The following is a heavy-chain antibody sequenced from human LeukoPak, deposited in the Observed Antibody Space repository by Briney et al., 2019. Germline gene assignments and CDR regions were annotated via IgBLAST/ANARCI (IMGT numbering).Heavy chain of an antibody. D-gene: IGHD1-26*01. CDR1: GFNFSSYA. V-gene: IGHV3-23*01. CDR2: ISGSGGST. Sequence: GGSLRLSCAASGFNFSSYAMSWVRQAPGKGLEWVSAISGSGGSTYYADSVKGRFTIPRDNSKNTLYLQMNSLRAEDTAVYYCAKDRQRGSYGYWGQGTLVTVSS. J-gene: IGHJ4*02. CDR3: AKDRQRGSYGY.